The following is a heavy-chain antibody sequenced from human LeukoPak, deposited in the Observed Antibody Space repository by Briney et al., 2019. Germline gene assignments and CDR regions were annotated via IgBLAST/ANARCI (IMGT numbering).Heavy chain of an antibody. CDR2: NSSSGSAK. CDR3: ASGSGH. V-gene: IGHV3-48*02. D-gene: IGHD2-2*03. CDR1: GFTFSNYG. Sequence: PGGSLRLSCAASGFTFSNYGLNWVRQAPGKGLEWVSHNSSSGSAKYYADSVKGRFTISRDNAKNSLYLQMNSLRDEDTAVFYCASGSGHWGQGTLVTVSS. J-gene: IGHJ4*02.